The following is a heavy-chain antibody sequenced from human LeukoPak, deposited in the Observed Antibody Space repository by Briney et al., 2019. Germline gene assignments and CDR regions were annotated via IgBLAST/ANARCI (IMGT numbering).Heavy chain of an antibody. Sequence: PSETLSLTCTVSGGSISSHYWSWIRQPPGKGLEWIGYIYYSGSTNYNPSLKSRVIISVDTSKNQFSLKLSSVTAADTAVYYCARAYYYYMDVWGKGTTVTVSS. CDR2: IYYSGST. CDR1: GGSISSHY. CDR3: ARAYYYYMDV. V-gene: IGHV4-59*11. J-gene: IGHJ6*03.